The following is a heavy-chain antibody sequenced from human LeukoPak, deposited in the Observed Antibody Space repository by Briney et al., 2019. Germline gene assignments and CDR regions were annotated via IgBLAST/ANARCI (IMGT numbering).Heavy chain of an antibody. V-gene: IGHV3-23*01. CDR3: AKEATCTWYGGWFDR. CDR1: GFTFSNYA. Sequence: PGGSLRLSCAASGFTFSNYAMLWLRQAPGRGLEWVSGITATTGRTYYADSVKGRFTISRDNSKNTLYLQMNSLRAEDTGKFYCAKEATCTWYGGWFDRWGQGTLVTVSS. J-gene: IGHJ5*02. CDR2: ITATTGRT. D-gene: IGHD6-13*01.